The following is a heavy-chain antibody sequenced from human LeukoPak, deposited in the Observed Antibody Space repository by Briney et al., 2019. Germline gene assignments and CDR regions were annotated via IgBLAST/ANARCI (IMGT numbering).Heavy chain of an antibody. J-gene: IGHJ4*02. D-gene: IGHD5-24*01. CDR3: TRDRGWQQFDY. V-gene: IGHV3-23*01. CDR1: GFTFSSYA. Sequence: GGSLRLSCAASGFTFSSYAMSWVRQAPGKGLEWVSAIGGSGGSTYYADSVKGRFTISRDNPKKTLYLQMSSLRDDDTAVYYCTRDRGWQQFDYWGQGTLVTVSS. CDR2: IGGSGGST.